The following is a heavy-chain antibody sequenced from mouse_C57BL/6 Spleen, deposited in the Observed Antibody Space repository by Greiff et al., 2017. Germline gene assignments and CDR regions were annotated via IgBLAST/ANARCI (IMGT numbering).Heavy chain of an antibody. D-gene: IGHD1-1*01. V-gene: IGHV1-62-2*01. CDR1: GYTFTEYT. CDR3: ARHEDRVYYGSRKGGYFDV. CDR2: FYPGSGSI. J-gene: IGHJ1*03. Sequence: QVQLQQSGAELVKPGASVKLSCKASGYTFTEYTIHWVKQRSGQGLEWIGWFYPGSGSIKYNEKFKDKATLTADKSSSTVYMELSRLTSEDSAVXFCARHEDRVYYGSRKGGYFDVWGTGTTVTVSS.